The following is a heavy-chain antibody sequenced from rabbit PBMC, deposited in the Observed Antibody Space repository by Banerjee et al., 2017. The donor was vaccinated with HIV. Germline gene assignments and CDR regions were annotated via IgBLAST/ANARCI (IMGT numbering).Heavy chain of an antibody. CDR3: ARGPRYAGAVYGHYFNL. V-gene: IGHV1S40*01. CDR2: IYADNGST. Sequence: QSLEESGGDLVRPGASLTLTCTASESSFSTYHMGWVRQAPGKGLEWIGDIYADNGSTYYASWAKGRFTISKTSSTTVTLQMTSLTAADTATYFCARGPRYAGAVYGHYFNLWGQGTLVTVS. J-gene: IGHJ4*01. D-gene: IGHD4-2*01. CDR1: ESSFSTYH.